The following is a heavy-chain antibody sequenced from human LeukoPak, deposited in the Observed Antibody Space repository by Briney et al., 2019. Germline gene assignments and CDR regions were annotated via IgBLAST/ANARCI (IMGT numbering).Heavy chain of an antibody. J-gene: IGHJ4*02. D-gene: IGHD2-2*01. V-gene: IGHV3-23*01. CDR3: AKDLYCSSTSCSLFDY. CDR1: GFTFSSYA. Sequence: GGPLRLSCAASGFTFSSYAMSWVRQAPGKGLEWVSAISGSGGSTYYADSVKGRFTISRDNSKNTLYLQMNSLRAEDTAVYYCAKDLYCSSTSCSLFDYWGQETLVTVSS. CDR2: ISGSGGST.